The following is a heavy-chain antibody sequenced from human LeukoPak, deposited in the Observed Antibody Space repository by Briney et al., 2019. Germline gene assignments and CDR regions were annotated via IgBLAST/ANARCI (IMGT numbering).Heavy chain of an antibody. J-gene: IGHJ4*02. CDR1: GFTFSSYG. CDR3: ARGGYQLLF. V-gene: IGHV3-33*05. D-gene: IGHD2-2*01. CDR2: ISYDGSNK. Sequence: GGSLRLSCTASGFTFSSYGMHWVRQAPGKGLEWVAVISYDGSNKYYADSVKGRFTISRDNAKNSLYLQMNSLRAEDTAVYYCARGGYQLLFWGQGTLVTVSS.